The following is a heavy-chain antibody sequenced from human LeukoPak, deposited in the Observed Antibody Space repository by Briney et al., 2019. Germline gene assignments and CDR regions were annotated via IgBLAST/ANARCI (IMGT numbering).Heavy chain of an antibody. CDR3: ARARYCSSNSCYKDY. J-gene: IGHJ4*02. Sequence: GGSLRLSCAASGFTFSGYSMNWVRQAPGKGLEWVANIKPDGSEKYYVDSVKGRFTISRDNAKNSLYLQMNSLRAEDTAVYYCARARYCSSNSCYKDYWGQGTLVTVSS. CDR2: IKPDGSEK. D-gene: IGHD2-2*02. CDR1: GFTFSGYS. V-gene: IGHV3-7*01.